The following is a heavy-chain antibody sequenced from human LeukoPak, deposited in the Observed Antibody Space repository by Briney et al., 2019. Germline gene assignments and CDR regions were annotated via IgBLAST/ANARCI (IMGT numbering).Heavy chain of an antibody. V-gene: IGHV3-15*01. J-gene: IGHJ4*02. CDR2: IKSKTDGGTT. CDR3: TTDLRLGLDNTGY. D-gene: IGHD1-1*01. CDR1: GFTFSNAW. Sequence: GGSLRLSCAASGFTFSNAWMSWVRQAPGKGLERVGRIKSKTDGGTTDYAAPVKGRFTISRDDSKNTLYMQMNSLKTEDTAVYYCTTDLRLGLDNTGYWGQGTLVTVSS.